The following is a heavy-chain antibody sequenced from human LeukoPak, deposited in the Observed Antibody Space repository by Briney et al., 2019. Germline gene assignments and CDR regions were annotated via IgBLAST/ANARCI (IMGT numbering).Heavy chain of an antibody. Sequence: GGSLRLSCAASGFTFSSYSMNWVRQAPGKGLEWVSSISSSSSYIYYADSVKGRFTISRDNAKNSLYLQMNGLRAEDTAVYYCARVPRRITMVRAPFDYWGQGTLVTVSS. J-gene: IGHJ4*02. CDR3: ARVPRRITMVRAPFDY. CDR1: GFTFSSYS. CDR2: ISSSSSYI. D-gene: IGHD3-10*01. V-gene: IGHV3-21*01.